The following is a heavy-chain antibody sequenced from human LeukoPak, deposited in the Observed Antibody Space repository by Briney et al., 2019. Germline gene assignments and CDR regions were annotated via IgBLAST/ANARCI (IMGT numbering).Heavy chain of an antibody. CDR3: ARVRSIYTWNQNNWFDP. J-gene: IGHJ5*02. CDR1: GGSFSGYY. V-gene: IGHV4-34*01. CDR2: INHSGST. D-gene: IGHD1-20*01. Sequence: PSETLSLTCAVYGGSFSGYYWSWIRQPPGKGLEWIGEINHSGSTNYNPSLKSRVTISVDTSKNQFSLKLSSVTAVDTAVYYCARVRSIYTWNQNNWFDPWGQGTLVTVSS.